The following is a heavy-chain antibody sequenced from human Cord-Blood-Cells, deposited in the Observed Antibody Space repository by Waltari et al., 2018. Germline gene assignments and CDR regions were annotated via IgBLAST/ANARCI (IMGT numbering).Heavy chain of an antibody. V-gene: IGHV5-51*01. CDR1: GYSFTSYW. CDR3: ARRAGYSSSWYSDY. J-gene: IGHJ4*02. Sequence: EVQLVQSGAEVKKPGESLKISCKGSGYSFTSYWIGWVRQMPGKGLEWGGIIYPGDSDTRYRPSCQAQVTISADKSISTAYLHWSSLKASDTAMYYCARRAGYSSSWYSDYWGQGTLFTVSS. CDR2: IYPGDSDT. D-gene: IGHD6-13*01.